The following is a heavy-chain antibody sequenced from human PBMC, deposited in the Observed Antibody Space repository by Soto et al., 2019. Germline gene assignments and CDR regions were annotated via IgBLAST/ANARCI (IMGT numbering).Heavy chain of an antibody. D-gene: IGHD5-18*01. CDR3: ARRRGTAMRENYYYYGMDV. V-gene: IGHV4-31*03. CDR2: IYYSGST. CDR1: GGSISSGGYY. J-gene: IGHJ6*02. Sequence: KLSETLSLTCTVSGGSISSGGYYWSWIRQHPGKGLEWIGYIYYSGSTYYNPSLKSRVTISVDTSKNQFSLKLSSVTAADTAVYYCARRRGTAMRENYYYYGMDVWGQGTTVTVSS.